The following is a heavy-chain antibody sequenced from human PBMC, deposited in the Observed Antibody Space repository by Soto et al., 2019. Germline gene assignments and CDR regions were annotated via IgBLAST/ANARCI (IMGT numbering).Heavy chain of an antibody. Sequence: AESLRLPCATSGFTFSSDEMNWVCNAPGKGREWVSDISSSCSTRYYADSVKGRFTISRDNAKNSLYLQMASLRAEDTAVYYCARDQETGSFFPYYHRMDVWGQGTTVTGPS. CDR1: GFTFSSDE. J-gene: IGHJ6*02. CDR2: ISSSCSTR. V-gene: IGHV3-48*03. D-gene: IGHD1-1*01. CDR3: ARDQETGSFFPYYHRMDV.